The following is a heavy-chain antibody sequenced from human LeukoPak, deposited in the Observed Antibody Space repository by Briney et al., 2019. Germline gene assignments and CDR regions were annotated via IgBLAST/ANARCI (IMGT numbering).Heavy chain of an antibody. CDR3: ATCSGGTCYRDPFDY. Sequence: ASVKVSCKASGYTFTGHYMHWVRQAPGQGLEWMGWINPHSGGTNYAQKFQGRVTMTRDTSISTAYMELSRLRSDDTAVYYCATCSGGTCYRDPFDYWGQGTLVTVSS. D-gene: IGHD2-15*01. CDR1: GYTFTGHY. CDR2: INPHSGGT. J-gene: IGHJ4*02. V-gene: IGHV1-2*02.